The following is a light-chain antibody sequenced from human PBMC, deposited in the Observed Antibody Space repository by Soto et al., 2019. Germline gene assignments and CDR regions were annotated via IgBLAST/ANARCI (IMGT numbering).Light chain of an antibody. CDR3: QQYNSYPIT. J-gene: IGKJ5*01. CDR2: KAS. Sequence: DIQMTQSPSTLSASVGDRVTITCRASQSISSWLAWYQQKPGKAPKLLIYKASSLESGFPSRFSGSGSGTEFTLTISSLQPDDFATYYCQQYNSYPITVGQGTRLEIK. CDR1: QSISSW. V-gene: IGKV1-5*03.